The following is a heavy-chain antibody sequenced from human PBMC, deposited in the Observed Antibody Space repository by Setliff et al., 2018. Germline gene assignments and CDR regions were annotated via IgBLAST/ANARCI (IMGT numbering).Heavy chain of an antibody. V-gene: IGHV1-69*10. CDR1: GGTFSSYA. J-gene: IGHJ4*02. Sequence: SVKVSCKASGGTFSSYAISWVRQAPGQGLEWMGGIIPILGIASYAQKFQGRVTLTTDTSTSTAYMELRSLTSDDSAFYYCARAPSVELVTIRTNSWFTYWGQGTLVTVSS. D-gene: IGHD5-18*01. CDR3: ARAPSVELVTIRTNSWFTY. CDR2: IIPILGIA.